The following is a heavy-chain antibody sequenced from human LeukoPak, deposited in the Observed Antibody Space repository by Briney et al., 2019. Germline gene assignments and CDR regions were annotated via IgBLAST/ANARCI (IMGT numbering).Heavy chain of an antibody. CDR3: ARDAGPMVRGVIIDAFDI. CDR1: GYTFTSYY. V-gene: IGHV1-46*01. CDR2: INPSGGST. Sequence: ASVKVSCKASGYTFTSYYMHWVRQAPGQGLEWMGIINPSGGSTSYAQKFQGRVTMTRDTSTSTVYMELSSLRSEDTAVYYCARDAGPMVRGVIIDAFDIWGQGTMVTVSS. D-gene: IGHD3-10*01. J-gene: IGHJ3*02.